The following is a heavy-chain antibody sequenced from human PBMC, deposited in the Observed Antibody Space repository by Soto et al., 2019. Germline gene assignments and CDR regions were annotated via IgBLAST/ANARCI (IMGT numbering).Heavy chain of an antibody. CDR3: AKVPRGSNFGYYNF. D-gene: IGHD5-18*01. V-gene: IGHV3-30*02. Sequence: GGSLRLSCAASGITFSDYGMHWVRQAPGKGLEWVAGVWKDGSNRYYVDSVKGRFTISRDNSKNTLYLQMNSLRDEDTAVYYCAKVPRGSNFGYYNFWGQGTLVTVSS. J-gene: IGHJ4*02. CDR2: VWKDGSNR. CDR1: GITFSDYG.